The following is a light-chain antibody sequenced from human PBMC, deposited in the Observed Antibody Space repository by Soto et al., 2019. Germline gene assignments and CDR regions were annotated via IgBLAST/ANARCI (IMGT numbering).Light chain of an antibody. CDR2: EVS. Sequence: QSALTQPPSASGSPGQSVTISCTGNSNDVGHSSFISWYQQHPGKGPKLIIYEVSKRPSGVPDRFSGSKSGNTASLSVSGLQDEDEADYFCNAQADNGKHVFVTGTKLTVL. V-gene: IGLV2-8*01. J-gene: IGLJ1*01. CDR3: NAQADNGKHV. CDR1: SNDVGHSSF.